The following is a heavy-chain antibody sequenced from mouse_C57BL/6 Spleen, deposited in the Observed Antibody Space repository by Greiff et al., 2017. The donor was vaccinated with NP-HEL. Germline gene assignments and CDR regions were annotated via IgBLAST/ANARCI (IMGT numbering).Heavy chain of an antibody. CDR3: ARYHYYGNFDY. J-gene: IGHJ2*01. Sequence: VQLQQSGAELAKPGASVKISCKASGYAFSSYGMSWVKQRPGKGLEWIGQIYPGDGNTNYHGKFKGKATLTADNSSSTAYMQLSSLTSEDSAVYCCARYHYYGNFDYWGQGTTLTVSS. CDR1: GYAFSSYG. V-gene: IGHV1-80*01. D-gene: IGHD2-1*01. CDR2: IYPGDGNT.